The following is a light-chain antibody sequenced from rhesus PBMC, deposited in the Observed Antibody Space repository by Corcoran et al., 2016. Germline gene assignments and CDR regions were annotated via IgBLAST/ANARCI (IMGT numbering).Light chain of an antibody. CDR2: FAK. CDR1: QGISNY. Sequence: DIQMSQSPSSLSASVGDRVTITCRASQGISNYLNWYQQKSGKALKLLIHFAKSLASGVPSRFSGSGSGTDFPLTISSLQPEDFATYYCQQGDSHPLTFGGGTKVELK. V-gene: IGKV1-32*02. J-gene: IGKJ4*01. CDR3: QQGDSHPLT.